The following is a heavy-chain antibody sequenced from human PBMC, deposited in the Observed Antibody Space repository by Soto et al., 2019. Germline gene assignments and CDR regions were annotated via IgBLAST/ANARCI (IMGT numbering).Heavy chain of an antibody. Sequence: GGSLRLSCAASGFTFSSYDMHWVRQATGKGLEWVSAIGTAGDTYYPGSVKGRFTISRENAKNSLYLQMNSLRAGDTAVYYCARDLQLERSQTMEYYYYCMDVWGQGTTVTVSS. CDR1: GFTFSSYD. V-gene: IGHV3-13*01. D-gene: IGHD1-1*01. J-gene: IGHJ6*02. CDR3: ARDLQLERSQTMEYYYYCMDV. CDR2: IGTAGDT.